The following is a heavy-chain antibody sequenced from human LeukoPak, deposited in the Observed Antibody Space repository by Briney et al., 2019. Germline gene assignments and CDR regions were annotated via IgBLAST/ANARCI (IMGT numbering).Heavy chain of an antibody. Sequence: SVKVSCKASGGTFSSYAISWVRQAPGQGLEWMGGIIPIFGTANYAQKFQGRVTITADESTSTAYMELSSLRSEDTAVYYCARSTVEYYYDSSGYYYWGQGTLVTVSS. CDR1: GGTFSSYA. V-gene: IGHV1-69*01. D-gene: IGHD3-22*01. J-gene: IGHJ4*02. CDR2: IIPIFGTA. CDR3: ARSTVEYYYDSSGYYY.